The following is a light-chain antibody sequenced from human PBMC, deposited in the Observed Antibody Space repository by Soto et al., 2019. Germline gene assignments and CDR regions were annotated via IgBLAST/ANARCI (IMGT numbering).Light chain of an antibody. CDR3: QQYDSSWT. CDR1: QSVPSNF. CDR2: GVS. J-gene: IGKJ1*01. V-gene: IGKV3-20*01. Sequence: EIVLTQSPGTLSLSPGERATLSCRASQSVPSNFLAWYQQKPGQAPILVIYGVSRRATGIPDRFSGSGSGTDFTLTIRRMEPEEFAVYYWQQYDSSWTFGQGTKVEIK.